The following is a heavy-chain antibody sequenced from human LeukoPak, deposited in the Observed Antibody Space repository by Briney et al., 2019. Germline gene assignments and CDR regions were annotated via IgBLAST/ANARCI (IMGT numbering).Heavy chain of an antibody. CDR3: ARDIAAAAADPHYF. D-gene: IGHD6-13*01. J-gene: IGHJ4*02. Sequence: PGGSLRLSCAASGFTFSTYNMNWVRQAPGKWLEWVSSISPDSSSIYYADSLRGRFTISRDNAKNSLYLQMNSLRAEDTAVYYCARDIAAAAADPHYFWGQGTLVTVSS. V-gene: IGHV3-21*01. CDR1: GFTFSTYN. CDR2: ISPDSSSI.